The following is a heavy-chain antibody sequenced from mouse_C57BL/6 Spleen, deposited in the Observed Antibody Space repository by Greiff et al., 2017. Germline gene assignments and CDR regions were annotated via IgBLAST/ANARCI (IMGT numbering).Heavy chain of an antibody. CDR1: GFTFSSYA. CDR2: ISDGGGYT. J-gene: IGHJ1*03. V-gene: IGHV5-4*01. CDR3: ARGDSYWDFDV. Sequence: EVQLVESGGGLVKPGGSLKLSCAASGFTFSSYAMSWVRQTPEQRLEWVATISDGGGYTYYPDNVKGRFTISRDNAKNNLYLQMSTLKSEDTAMYYCARGDSYWDFDVWGTGTTVTVSS.